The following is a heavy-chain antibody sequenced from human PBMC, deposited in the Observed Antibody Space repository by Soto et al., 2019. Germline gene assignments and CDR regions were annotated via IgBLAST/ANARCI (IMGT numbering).Heavy chain of an antibody. CDR2: INHSGST. CDR3: ASSPIWFGEPEVDY. J-gene: IGHJ4*02. D-gene: IGHD3-10*01. CDR1: GGSFSGYY. Sequence: QVQLQQWGAGLLKPSETLSLTCAVYGGSFSGYYWSWIRQPPGKGLEWIGEINHSGSTNYNPSLSSRVTXXVXTSXNQFSLKLSSVTAADTAVYYWASSPIWFGEPEVDYWGQGTLVTVSS. V-gene: IGHV4-34*01.